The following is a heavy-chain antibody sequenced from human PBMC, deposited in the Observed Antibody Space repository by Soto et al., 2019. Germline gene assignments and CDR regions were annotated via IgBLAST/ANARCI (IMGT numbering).Heavy chain of an antibody. CDR2: ISATGGST. J-gene: IGHJ5*02. Sequence: EVQLLESGGGLVQPGGSLRLSCAASGFTFSSYTMSWVRQAPGKGLEWVSGISATGGSTYYADSVKGRFTFSRDNSKNTLYLQMNSLRAEDTAVYYCAKDSHRAVAGSGGWFDPWGQGTLVTVSS. D-gene: IGHD6-19*01. CDR1: GFTFSSYT. CDR3: AKDSHRAVAGSGGWFDP. V-gene: IGHV3-23*01.